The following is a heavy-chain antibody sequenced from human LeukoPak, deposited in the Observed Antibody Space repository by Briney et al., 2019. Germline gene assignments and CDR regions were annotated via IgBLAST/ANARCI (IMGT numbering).Heavy chain of an antibody. CDR3: ARDGYSYGRDAFDI. CDR1: RGTFSSYA. D-gene: IGHD5-18*01. J-gene: IGHJ3*02. Sequence: SVKVSCKASRGTFSSYAISWVRQAPGQGLEWMGGIIPIFGTANYAQKFQGRVTITADKSTSTAYMELSSLRSEDTAVYYCARDGYSYGRDAFDIWGQGTMVTVSS. V-gene: IGHV1-69*06. CDR2: IIPIFGTA.